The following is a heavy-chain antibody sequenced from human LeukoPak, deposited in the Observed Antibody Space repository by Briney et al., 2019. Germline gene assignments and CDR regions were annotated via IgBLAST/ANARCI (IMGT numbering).Heavy chain of an antibody. CDR1: GFTFSSYA. J-gene: IGHJ5*02. CDR2: ISYDGSNK. CDR3: VREWVS. Sequence: GRSLRLSCVASGFTFSSYAMHWVRQAPGKGLEWVALISYDGSNKYYADSVKGRFTISRDNSKNSLYLQMDSLRAEDTAVYYCVREWVSWGQGTLVTVSS. V-gene: IGHV3-30-3*01.